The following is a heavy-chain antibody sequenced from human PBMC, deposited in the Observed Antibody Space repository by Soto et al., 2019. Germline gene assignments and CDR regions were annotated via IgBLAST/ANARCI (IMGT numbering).Heavy chain of an antibody. CDR2: ILPIFGTP. J-gene: IGHJ6*02. V-gene: IGHV1-69*12. CDR3: ARSLGLEYYYGMDV. CDR1: GGSFSTYA. Sequence: QVQLVQSGAEVREPGSSVMVSCKTSGGSFSTYAISWVRQAPGHGLEWMGGILPIFGTPTNAQKFKGRVTIKADESTSTAYMEVRSLTSEDTAVYYCARSLGLEYYYGMDVWGQGTTVIVSS. D-gene: IGHD1-1*01.